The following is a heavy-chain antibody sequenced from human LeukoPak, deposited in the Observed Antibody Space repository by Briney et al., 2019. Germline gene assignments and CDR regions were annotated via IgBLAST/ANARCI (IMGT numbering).Heavy chain of an antibody. CDR2: ISYNENT. V-gene: IGHV4-39*07. CDR1: GGSISSSSYF. Sequence: SETLSLTCTVSGGSISSSSYFWGWIRQPPGKGLEWIGSISYNENTYSNPSLKSRVTISIDTSKTHFSLKLSSMTAADTAVYYCARQGDYGSGSYLDDYWGQGTLVTVSS. J-gene: IGHJ4*02. D-gene: IGHD3-10*01. CDR3: ARQGDYGSGSYLDDY.